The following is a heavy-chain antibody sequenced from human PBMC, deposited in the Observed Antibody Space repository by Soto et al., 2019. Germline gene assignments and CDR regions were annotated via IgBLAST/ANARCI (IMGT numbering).Heavy chain of an antibody. CDR3: AREPYDYIWGSYLTDAFDI. V-gene: IGHV1-18*01. CDR1: GYTFTSYG. J-gene: IGHJ3*02. Sequence: ASVKVSCKASGYTFTSYGISWVRQAPGQGLEWMGWISAYNGNTNYAQKLQGGVTMTTDTSTSTAYMELRSLRSDDTAVYYCAREPYDYIWGSYLTDAFDIWGQGTMVTVSS. CDR2: ISAYNGNT. D-gene: IGHD3-16*02.